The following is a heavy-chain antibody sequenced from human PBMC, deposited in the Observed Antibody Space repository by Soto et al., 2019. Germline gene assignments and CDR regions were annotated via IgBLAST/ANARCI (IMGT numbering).Heavy chain of an antibody. V-gene: IGHV4-59*01. CDR3: ARAYDILTGYYFGAFDI. D-gene: IGHD3-9*01. CDR2: IYYSGST. Sequence: SETLSLTCTVSGGSISSYYWSWIRQPPGKGLEWIGYIYYSGSTNYNPSLKSRVTISVDTSKNQFSLKLSSVTAADTAVYYCARAYDILTGYYFGAFDIWGQGTMVTVSS. J-gene: IGHJ3*02. CDR1: GGSISSYY.